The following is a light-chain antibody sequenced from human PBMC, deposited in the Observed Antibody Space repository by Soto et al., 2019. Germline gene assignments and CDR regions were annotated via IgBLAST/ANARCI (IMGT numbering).Light chain of an antibody. CDR3: SSATNANTVV. Sequence: QSALTQPASVSGSPGQSITISCTGTLSNIGTYDYVSWYQQHPGKAPKLMIYDVTNQPVGVSDRFSGSKSGYTASLTISGLQAEDEADYYCSSATNANTVVFGGGTKVTVL. J-gene: IGLJ2*01. V-gene: IGLV2-14*03. CDR2: DVT. CDR1: LSNIGTYDY.